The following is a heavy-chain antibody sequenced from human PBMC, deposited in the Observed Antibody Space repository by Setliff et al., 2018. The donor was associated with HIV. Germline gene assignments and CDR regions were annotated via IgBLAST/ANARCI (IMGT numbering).Heavy chain of an antibody. D-gene: IGHD3-22*01. V-gene: IGHV4-59*11. CDR3: ARDMTYFYDTSGSLGWFDP. CDR2: MHYSGTT. Sequence: SETLSLTCTVSGGSISSHYWSWIRQPPGKGLEWIGSMHYSGTTYYNLSLKSRVTISVDTSKNQFSLKLRSVTAADTAVYYCARDMTYFYDTSGSLGWFDPWGQGTLVTVSS. CDR1: GGSISSHY. J-gene: IGHJ5*02.